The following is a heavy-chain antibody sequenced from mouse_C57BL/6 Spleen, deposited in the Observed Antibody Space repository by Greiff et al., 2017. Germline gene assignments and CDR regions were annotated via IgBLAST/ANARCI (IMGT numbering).Heavy chain of an antibody. Sequence: QVQLQQSGAELARPGASVKMSCKASGYTFTSYTMHWVKQRPGQGLEWIGYINPSSGYTKYNQKFKDKATLTADKSSSTAYMQLSSLTSEDSAVYYWARANWDPGDFDYWGQGTTLTVSS. CDR3: ARANWDPGDFDY. J-gene: IGHJ2*01. CDR1: GYTFTSYT. CDR2: INPSSGYT. D-gene: IGHD4-1*01. V-gene: IGHV1-4*01.